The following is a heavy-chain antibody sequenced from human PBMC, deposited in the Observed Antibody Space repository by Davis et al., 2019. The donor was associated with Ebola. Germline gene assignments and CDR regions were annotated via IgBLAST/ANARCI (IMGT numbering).Heavy chain of an antibody. D-gene: IGHD3-9*01. Sequence: GGSLRLSCAASGFTFSTYWMNWVRQAPGKGLEWVANIKQDGSEKYYVDSVKGRFAISRDNAKNSLYLQMNSLRAEDTALYYCAKAYYDILTGYFDAFDIWGQGTMVTVSS. CDR2: IKQDGSEK. CDR3: AKAYYDILTGYFDAFDI. J-gene: IGHJ3*02. V-gene: IGHV3-7*03. CDR1: GFTFSTYW.